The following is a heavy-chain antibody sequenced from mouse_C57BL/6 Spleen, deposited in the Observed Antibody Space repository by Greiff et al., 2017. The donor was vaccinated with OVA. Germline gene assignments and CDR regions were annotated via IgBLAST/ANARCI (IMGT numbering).Heavy chain of an antibody. V-gene: IGHV1-4*01. J-gene: IGHJ2*01. CDR1: GYTFTNYT. Sequence: QVQLQQSGAELARPAASLKMSCKASGYTFTNYTMHWVKQRPGQGLEWIGYINPSSGHTKYNQKFKDKATLTADKSSSTAYMQLSSLTSEDSAVYYCARLSITTVVASPFDYWGQGTTLTVSS. CDR3: ARLSITTVVASPFDY. D-gene: IGHD1-1*01. CDR2: INPSSGHT.